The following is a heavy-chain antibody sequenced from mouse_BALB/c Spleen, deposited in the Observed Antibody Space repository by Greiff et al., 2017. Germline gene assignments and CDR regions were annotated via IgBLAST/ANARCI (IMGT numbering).Heavy chain of an antibody. CDR2: INPGSGGT. V-gene: IGHV1-54*01. CDR1: GYAFTNYL. Sequence: QVQLQQSGAELVRPGTSVKVSCKASGYAFTNYLIEWVKQRPGQGLEWIGVINPGSGGTNYNEKFKGKATLTADKSSSTAYMQLSSLTSDDSAVYFCARRGGDAMDYWGQGTSVTVSS. J-gene: IGHJ4*01. CDR3: ARRGGDAMDY.